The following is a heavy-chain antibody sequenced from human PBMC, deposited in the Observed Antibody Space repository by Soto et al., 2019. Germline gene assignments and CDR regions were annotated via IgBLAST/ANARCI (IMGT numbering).Heavy chain of an antibody. CDR3: ARECILFSGVIVFYGMDV. CDR1: GYSFTRHD. Sequence: QVQLVQSGAEVKKPGASVKVSCKASGYSFTRHDINWVRQAPGQGLEWMGWINPSSGNTGYAQRCLGRLTMTTDTSTSTAYMELSGLKSEDTAIYYCARECILFSGVIVFYGMDVWGQGTAVTVPS. J-gene: IGHJ6*02. D-gene: IGHD3-3*01. V-gene: IGHV1-8*01. CDR2: INPSSGNT.